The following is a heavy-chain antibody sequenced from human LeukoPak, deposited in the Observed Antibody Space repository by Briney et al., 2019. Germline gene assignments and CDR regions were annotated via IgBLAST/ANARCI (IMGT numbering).Heavy chain of an antibody. CDR3: ARGGGYYTNDMAV. CDR2: ISFDGSNE. V-gene: IGHV3-30-3*01. CDR1: GFIFRSYA. J-gene: IGHJ6*02. D-gene: IGHD3-22*01. Sequence: GSLRLSCAASGFIFRSYAMHWVRQAPGKGLEWVAVISFDGSNEYYADSVKGRFTISRDNSKNTLDLQMSRLRVEDTAVYYCARGGGYYTNDMAVWGQGTTVAVSS.